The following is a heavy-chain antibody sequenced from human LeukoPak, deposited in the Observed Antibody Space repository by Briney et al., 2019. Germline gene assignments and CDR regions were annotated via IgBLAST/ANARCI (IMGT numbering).Heavy chain of an antibody. V-gene: IGHV3-11*01. J-gene: IGHJ6*02. Sequence: GGSLRLSCAASGFTFSDYYMSWLRQAPGQGLEWVSYISSSGITIYYADSVKGRFTISRDNAKNSLYLQMNSLRAEDTAVYYGARNAGFDSPYYGMDVWGQGTTVTVSS. CDR3: ARNAGFDSPYYGMDV. CDR1: GFTFSDYY. D-gene: IGHD3-9*01. CDR2: ISSSGITI.